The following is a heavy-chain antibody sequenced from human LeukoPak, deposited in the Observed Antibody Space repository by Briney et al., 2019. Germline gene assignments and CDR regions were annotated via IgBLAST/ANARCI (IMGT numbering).Heavy chain of an antibody. Sequence: GGSLRLSCAASGFTFSSYGMSWVRQAPGKGLEWVSAISGSGGSTYCADSVKGRFTISRDNAKNSLYLQMNSLRAEDTAVYYCAGTAAGTNYFDYWGQGTLVTVSS. V-gene: IGHV3-23*01. CDR3: AGTAAGTNYFDY. CDR2: ISGSGGST. CDR1: GFTFSSYG. J-gene: IGHJ4*02. D-gene: IGHD6-13*01.